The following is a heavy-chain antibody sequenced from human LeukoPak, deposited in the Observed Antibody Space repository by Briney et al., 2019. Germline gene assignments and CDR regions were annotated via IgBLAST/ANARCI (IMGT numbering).Heavy chain of an antibody. CDR3: ARAGYCSGGNCHIVLDHYYYMDV. CDR2: IWYDGSNK. Sequence: PGGSLRLSCAASGFTFDDYGMSWVRQAPGKGLEWVALIWYDGSNKYYVDSVQGRFTISRDNSKNTLYLQMNSLRADDTAVYFCARAGYCSGGNCHIVLDHYYYMDVWGKGTTVTVSS. CDR1: GFTFDDYG. V-gene: IGHV3-33*08. J-gene: IGHJ6*03. D-gene: IGHD2-15*01.